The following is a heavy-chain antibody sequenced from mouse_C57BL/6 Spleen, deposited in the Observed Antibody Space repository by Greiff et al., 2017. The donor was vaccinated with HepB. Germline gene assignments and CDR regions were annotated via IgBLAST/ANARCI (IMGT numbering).Heavy chain of an antibody. J-gene: IGHJ1*03. CDR2: IYPGDGDT. CDR3: ARWVITNWYFDV. CDR1: GYAFSSSW. Sequence: VKLQESGPELVKPGASVKISCKASGYAFSSSWMNWVKQRPGKGLEWIGRIYPGDGDTNYNGKFKGKATLTADKSSSTAYMQLSSLTSEDSAVYFCARWVITNWYFDVWGTGTTVTVSS. V-gene: IGHV1-82*01. D-gene: IGHD2-4*01.